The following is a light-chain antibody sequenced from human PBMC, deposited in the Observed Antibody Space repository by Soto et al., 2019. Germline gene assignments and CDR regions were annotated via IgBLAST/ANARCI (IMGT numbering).Light chain of an antibody. J-gene: IGKJ1*01. CDR1: QSVSTY. V-gene: IGKV3-11*01. CDR2: AAS. CDR3: QQRLSWPLT. Sequence: EVVLTQSPATLSMSPGERATLSCRASQSVSTYFNWYRQKPGQAPRLLIHAASNRATGIPARFSGSGSGTDFTLTISNLDPEDSAVYYCQQRLSWPLTFGQGTKVEIK.